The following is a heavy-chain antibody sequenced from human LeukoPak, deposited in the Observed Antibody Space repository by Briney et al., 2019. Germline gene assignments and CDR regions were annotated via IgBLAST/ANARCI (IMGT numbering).Heavy chain of an antibody. Sequence: ASVKISCKVSGYTFTDYYMHWVQQAPGKGLEWMGLVDPEDGETIYAEKFQGRVTITADTSTDTAYMELSSRRSEDTAVYYCATVSGYETFDYWGQGTLVTVSS. V-gene: IGHV1-69-2*01. J-gene: IGHJ4*02. CDR3: ATVSGYETFDY. CDR1: GYTFTDYY. CDR2: VDPEDGET. D-gene: IGHD5-12*01.